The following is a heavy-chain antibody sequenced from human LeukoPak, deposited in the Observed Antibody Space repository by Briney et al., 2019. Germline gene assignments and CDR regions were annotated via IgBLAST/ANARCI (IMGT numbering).Heavy chain of an antibody. CDR3: ARMLLTGSYPSHDY. Sequence: SGPTLVNPTQTLTLTCTFSGFSLSTSGMCVSWIRQPPGKALEWLARIDWDDDKYYSTSLKTRLTISKDTSKNQVVLTMTNMDPVDTATYYCARMLLTGSYPSHDYWGQGTLVTVSS. D-gene: IGHD1-26*01. CDR1: GFSLSTSGMC. J-gene: IGHJ4*02. V-gene: IGHV2-70*11. CDR2: IDWDDDK.